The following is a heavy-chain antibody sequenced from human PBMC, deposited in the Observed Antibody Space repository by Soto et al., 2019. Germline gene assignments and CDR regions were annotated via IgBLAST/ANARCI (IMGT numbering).Heavy chain of an antibody. CDR3: ARESEDLTSNFDY. CDR2: ISSSGSTI. V-gene: IGHV3-48*03. Sequence: GGSLRLSCAASGFTFSSYEMNWVRQAPGKGLEWVSYISSSGSTIYYGDSMKGRFTISRDNAKNSLYLEMNSLRAEDTAMYYCARESEDLTSNFDYWGQGTLVTVSS. CDR1: GFTFSSYE. J-gene: IGHJ4*02.